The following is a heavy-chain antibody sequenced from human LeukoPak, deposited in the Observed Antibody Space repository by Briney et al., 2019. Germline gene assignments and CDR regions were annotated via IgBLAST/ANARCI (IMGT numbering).Heavy chain of an antibody. V-gene: IGHV3-23*01. D-gene: IGHD3-10*01. CDR1: GFTFSSYA. CDR3: AKDRIRYYYGSGSYYIYAGFDY. Sequence: PGGSLRLSCAASGFTFSSYAMSWVRQAPGKGLEWVSAISGSGGSTYYADSVKGRFTISRDNSKNTLYLQMNSLRAEDTAVYYRAKDRIRYYYGSGSYYIYAGFDYWGQGTLVTVSS. CDR2: ISGSGGST. J-gene: IGHJ4*02.